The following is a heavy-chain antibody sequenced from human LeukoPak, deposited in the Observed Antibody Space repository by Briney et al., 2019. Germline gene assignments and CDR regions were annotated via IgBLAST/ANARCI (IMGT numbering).Heavy chain of an antibody. CDR2: INHSGST. J-gene: IGHJ6*03. V-gene: IGHV4-34*01. CDR1: GGSFSGYY. D-gene: IGHD1-7*01. CDR3: ARPLVDNCNYRVYYYYMDV. Sequence: PSETLSLTCAVYGGSFSGYYWSWIRQPPGKGLEWIGEINHSGSTNYNPSLKSRVTISVDASKNQFSLKLSSVTAADTAVYYCARPLVDNCNYRVYYYYMDVWGKGTTVTVSS.